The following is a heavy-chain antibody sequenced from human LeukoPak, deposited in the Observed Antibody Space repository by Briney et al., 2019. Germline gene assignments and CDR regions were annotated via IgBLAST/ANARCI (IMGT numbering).Heavy chain of an antibody. D-gene: IGHD5-24*01. CDR3: ARLMATLWDY. CDR2: IYHSGST. J-gene: IGHJ4*02. Sequence: KGXEWIGSIYHSGSTYYNPSLKSRVTISVDTSKNQFSLKLSSVTAADTAVYYCARLMATLWDYWGQGTLVTVSS. V-gene: IGHV4-39*01.